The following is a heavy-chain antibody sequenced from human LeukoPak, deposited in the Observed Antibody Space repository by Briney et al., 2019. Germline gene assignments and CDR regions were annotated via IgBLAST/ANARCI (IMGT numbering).Heavy chain of an antibody. CDR2: ISGSGGST. V-gene: IGHV3-23*01. J-gene: IGHJ5*02. CDR3: AKHYDFWSNWFDP. Sequence: GGSLRLSCAASGFTFSSYSMNWVRQAPRKGLQWVSAISGSGGSTYYADSVKGRFTISRDNSKNTLYLQMNSLRAEDTAVYYCAKHYDFWSNWFDPWGQGTLVTVSS. D-gene: IGHD3-3*01. CDR1: GFTFSSYS.